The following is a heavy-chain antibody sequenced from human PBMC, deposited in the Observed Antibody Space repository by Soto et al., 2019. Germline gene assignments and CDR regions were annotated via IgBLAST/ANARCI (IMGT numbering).Heavy chain of an antibody. CDR1: GFPFSSYG. D-gene: IGHD3-16*01. CDR2: ISDDGSKE. J-gene: IGHJ5*02. Sequence: QVQLVESGGGVVQPGRSLRLSCAASGFPFSSYGMHWVRQVPGKGLEWAAVISDDGSKEWYADSVTGRFTISSDNSKTTRLLKMPSPRAEDTAVNFWAKNAYGGRHPEGVASWGQGNLVSASS. V-gene: IGHV3-30*18. CDR3: AKNAYGGRHPEGVAS.